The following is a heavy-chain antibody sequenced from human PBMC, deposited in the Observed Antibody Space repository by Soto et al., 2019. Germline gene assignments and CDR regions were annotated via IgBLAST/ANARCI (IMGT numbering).Heavy chain of an antibody. CDR3: AREGYCSSTSCYLALRHWFDP. Sequence: SETLSLTCAVYGGSFSGYYWSWIRQPPGKGLEWIGEINHSGSTNYNPSLKSRVTISVDTSKNQFSLKLSSVTAADTAVYYCAREGYCSSTSCYLALRHWFDPWGQGTLVTVSS. J-gene: IGHJ5*02. D-gene: IGHD2-2*01. CDR1: GGSFSGYY. V-gene: IGHV4-34*01. CDR2: INHSGST.